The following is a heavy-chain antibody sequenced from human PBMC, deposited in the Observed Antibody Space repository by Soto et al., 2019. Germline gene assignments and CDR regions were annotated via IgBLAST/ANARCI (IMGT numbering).Heavy chain of an antibody. CDR2: ISSSSSTI. J-gene: IGHJ4*02. Sequence: HPGGSLRLSCAASGFTFSSYSMNWFRQAPGKGLEWVSYISSSSSTIYYADSVKGRFTISRDNAKNSLYLQMNSLRDEDTAVYYCARGLYYYDSRGYWGYWGQGTLVTVSS. D-gene: IGHD3-22*01. CDR1: GFTFSSYS. CDR3: ARGLYYYDSRGYWGY. V-gene: IGHV3-48*02.